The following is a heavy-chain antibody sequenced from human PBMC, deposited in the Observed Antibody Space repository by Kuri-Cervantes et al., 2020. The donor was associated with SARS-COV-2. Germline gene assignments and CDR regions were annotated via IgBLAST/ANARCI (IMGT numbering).Heavy chain of an antibody. CDR1: GYTFTSYG. D-gene: IGHD6-6*01. J-gene: IGHJ6*02. V-gene: IGHV1-18*01. Sequence: ASVKVSCKASGYTFTSYGISWVRQAPGQGLEWMGWISAYNGNTNYAQKLQGRVTMTTDTSTSTAYMELRSLRSDDTAVYYCARSQHSTSRFYYYGTDVWGQGTTVTVSS. CDR3: ARSQHSTSRFYYYGTDV. CDR2: ISAYNGNT.